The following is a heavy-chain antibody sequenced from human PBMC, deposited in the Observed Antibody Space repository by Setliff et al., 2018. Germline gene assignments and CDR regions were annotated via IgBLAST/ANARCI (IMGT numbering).Heavy chain of an antibody. V-gene: IGHV3-23*01. Sequence: LRLSCAASGFTFNAYAMSWVRQAPGKGLEWVSAITFGSLSRYYADSVKGRFTISRDNSKNTLFLEMNSLRTEDTAVYYCANGQGKYYDSSGYYGRVLDYWGQGTLVTVAS. J-gene: IGHJ4*02. CDR1: GFTFNAYA. CDR2: ITFGSLSR. CDR3: ANGQGKYYDSSGYYGRVLDY. D-gene: IGHD3-22*01.